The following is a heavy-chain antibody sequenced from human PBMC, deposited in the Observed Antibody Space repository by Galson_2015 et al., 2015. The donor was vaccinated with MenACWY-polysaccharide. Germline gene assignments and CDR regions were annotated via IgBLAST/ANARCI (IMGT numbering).Heavy chain of an antibody. J-gene: IGHJ4*02. CDR1: GYTFTSYA. Sequence: SVKVSCKASGYTFTSYAMFWVRQAPGQRLECLGWINAGNGNMKYSQKFQGRVTITRGTSATTAYLELSSLRSEDTAVYYCATDVNHEEGVCTRDFDYWGQGTLVTVSS. D-gene: IGHD3-10*01. CDR2: INAGNGNM. V-gene: IGHV1-3*01. CDR3: ATDVNHEEGVCTRDFDY.